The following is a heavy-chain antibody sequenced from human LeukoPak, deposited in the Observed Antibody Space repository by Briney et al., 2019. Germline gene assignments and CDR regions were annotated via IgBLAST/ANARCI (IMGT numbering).Heavy chain of an antibody. CDR1: GFTFSDYY. D-gene: IGHD3-3*01. CDR3: AKAQARYDFWSGKGE. V-gene: IGHV3-11*04. CDR2: ISSSGSSI. Sequence: GGSLRLFCAASGFTFSDYYMSWIRQAPGKGLEWLSYISSSGSSIYYADSVKGRFTISRDNAKNSLYLQMNSLRAEDTAVYYCAKAQARYDFWSGKGEWGQGTLVTVSS. J-gene: IGHJ4*02.